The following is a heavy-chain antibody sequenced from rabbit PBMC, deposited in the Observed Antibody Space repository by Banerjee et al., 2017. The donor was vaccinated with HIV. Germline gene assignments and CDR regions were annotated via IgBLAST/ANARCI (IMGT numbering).Heavy chain of an antibody. CDR2: INTTSGNT. D-gene: IGHD4-1*01. J-gene: IGHJ4*01. CDR1: GIDFSSVYY. V-gene: IGHV1S45*01. CDR3: ARRGSDWGDDL. Sequence: QQQLEESGGGLVKPGGTLTLTCKASGIDFSSVYYMYWVRQAPGKGLEWIACINTTSGNTAYASWAKGRFTISKTSSTTVTLQMTSLTAADTATYFCARRGSDWGDDLWGPGTLVTVS.